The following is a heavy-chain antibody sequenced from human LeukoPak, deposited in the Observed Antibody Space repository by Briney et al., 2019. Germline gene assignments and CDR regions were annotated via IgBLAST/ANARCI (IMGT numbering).Heavy chain of an antibody. CDR2: IKQDGSEK. CDR1: GFTFSNYW. J-gene: IGHJ4*02. Sequence: GSLRLSCAASGFTFSNYWMSWVRQAPGKGLEWVAKIKQDGSEKYSVDSAKARFTISRDNAKNSLYLQMNSLRAEDTAMYYCARDTAGFDYWGQGTLVTVSS. V-gene: IGHV3-7*01. CDR3: ARDTAGFDY.